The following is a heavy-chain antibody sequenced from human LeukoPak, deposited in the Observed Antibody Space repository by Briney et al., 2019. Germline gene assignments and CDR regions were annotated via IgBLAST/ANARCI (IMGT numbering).Heavy chain of an antibody. CDR3: ARNVVAVGFDY. V-gene: IGHV3-21*01. CDR2: ITSSSSYI. Sequence: GGSLRLSCAASGFTFSTYTMNWVRQAPGKGLEWVSSITSSSSYIYYADSVKGRFTISRDNAKNSLYLQMDSLRVEDTAVYYCARNVVAVGFDYWGQGTLVTVSS. D-gene: IGHD3-22*01. CDR1: GFTFSTYT. J-gene: IGHJ4*02.